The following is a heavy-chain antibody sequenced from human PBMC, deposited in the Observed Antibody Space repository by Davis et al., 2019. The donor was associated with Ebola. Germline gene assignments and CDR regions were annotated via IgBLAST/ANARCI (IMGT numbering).Heavy chain of an antibody. CDR2: INPNSGGT. D-gene: IGHD5-24*01. CDR1: GYTFTGYY. Sequence: ASVKVSCKASGYTFTGYYMHWVRQAPGQGLEWMGWINPNSGGTNYAQKFQGRVTMTRDTSISTAYMELSRLRSEDTAVYYYAAGQGWLQLWGSYYYYYMDVWGKGTTVTVSS. V-gene: IGHV1-2*02. J-gene: IGHJ6*03. CDR3: AAGQGWLQLWGSYYYYYMDV.